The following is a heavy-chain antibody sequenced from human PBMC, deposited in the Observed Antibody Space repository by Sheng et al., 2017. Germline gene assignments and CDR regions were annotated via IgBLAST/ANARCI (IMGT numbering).Heavy chain of an antibody. D-gene: IGHD1-26*01. CDR1: GGTFSSYA. CDR3: ARDMDSGSRPDPYYYYMDV. Sequence: QVQLVQSGAEVKKPGSSVKVSCKASGGTFSSYAISWVRQAPGQGLEWMGGIIPIFGTANYAQKFQGRVTITTDESTSTAYMELSSLRSEDTAVYYCARDMDSGSRPDPYYYYMDVWGKGTTVTVSS. CDR2: IIPIFGTA. V-gene: IGHV1-69*05. J-gene: IGHJ6*03.